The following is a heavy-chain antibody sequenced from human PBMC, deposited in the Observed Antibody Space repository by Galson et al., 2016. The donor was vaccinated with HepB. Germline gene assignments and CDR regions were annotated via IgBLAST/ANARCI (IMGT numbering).Heavy chain of an antibody. Sequence: SLRLSCAASGFTFSSYAMSWVRQSPGEGLEWVSSISSSGEHISYADSVKGRFTISRDNSKNTVSLLMSSLRADDTAIYYCAKVGFSDLDYWGQGTPVTVSS. J-gene: IGHJ4*02. CDR3: AKVGFSDLDY. CDR1: GFTFSSYA. D-gene: IGHD1-26*01. V-gene: IGHV3-23*01. CDR2: ISSSGEHI.